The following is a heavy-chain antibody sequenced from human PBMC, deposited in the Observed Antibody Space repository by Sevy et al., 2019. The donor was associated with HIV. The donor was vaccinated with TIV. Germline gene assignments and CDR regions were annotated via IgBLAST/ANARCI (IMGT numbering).Heavy chain of an antibody. J-gene: IGHJ6*02. CDR1: GFSVSSNY. D-gene: IGHD3-16*01. Sequence: GGSLRLSCVVSGFSVSSNYMSWVRQAPGKGLEWVSNIYSDGRTYYADSVRGRFTISRDTSKNTAYLEMKSLRAEDTAVYYSMREDILLGEDNYYGMDVWGHGTTVTVSS. CDR3: MREDILLGEDNYYGMDV. CDR2: IYSDGRT. V-gene: IGHV3-53*01.